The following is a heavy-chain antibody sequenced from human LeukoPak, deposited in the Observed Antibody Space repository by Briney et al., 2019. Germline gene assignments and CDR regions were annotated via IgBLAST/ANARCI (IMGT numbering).Heavy chain of an antibody. CDR1: GGSFSGYY. D-gene: IGHD2-15*01. CDR2: INHSGST. J-gene: IGHJ3*02. Sequence: SETLTLTCAAYGGSFSGYYWSWLRQPPGKGLEWIGEINHSGSTNYNPSLKSRVTISVDTSKNQFSLKLSSVTAADTAVYYCARGPRRGAAARRAFDIWGQGTMVTVSS. V-gene: IGHV4-34*01. CDR3: ARGPRRGAAARRAFDI.